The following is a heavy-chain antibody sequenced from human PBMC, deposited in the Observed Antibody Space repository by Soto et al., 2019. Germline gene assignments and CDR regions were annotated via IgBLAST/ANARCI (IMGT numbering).Heavy chain of an antibody. J-gene: IGHJ4*01. Sequence: GGSXRLSCAASGFTFSSYAMSWVRQAPGKGLEWVSAISGRGDRTYYADSVKGRFAISRDNSKNTLYLQMSSLRVEDTAVYFCAREEVVRGVTHFDYWGHGALVTVSS. D-gene: IGHD3-10*01. CDR3: AREEVVRGVTHFDY. CDR1: GFTFSSYA. V-gene: IGHV3-23*01. CDR2: ISGRGDRT.